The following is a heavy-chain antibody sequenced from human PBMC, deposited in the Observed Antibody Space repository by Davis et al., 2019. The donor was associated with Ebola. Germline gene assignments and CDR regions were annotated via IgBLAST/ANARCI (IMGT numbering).Heavy chain of an antibody. Sequence: ASVKVSCKTSGYTFRNYDINWVRQATGQGLEWMGWMNPNSGNTGYAPKFQGRITITADESTSTAYMELSSLRSEETAVYYCATTAATGYYYYGMDVWGQGTTVTVSS. CDR1: GYTFRNYD. D-gene: IGHD1-1*01. CDR2: MNPNSGNT. CDR3: ATTAATGYYYYGMDV. V-gene: IGHV1-8*01. J-gene: IGHJ6*02.